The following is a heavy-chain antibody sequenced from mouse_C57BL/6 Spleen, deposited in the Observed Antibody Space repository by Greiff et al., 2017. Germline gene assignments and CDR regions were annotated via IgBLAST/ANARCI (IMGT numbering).Heavy chain of an antibody. Sequence: QVQLQQSGAELVKPGASVKMSCKASGYTFTTYPIEWMKQNHGKSLEWIGNFHPYNDDTKYNEKFKGKATLTVEKASSTVYFELSRLTSDDSAVYYCAKRYYGSSYWYFDVWGTGTTVTVSS. CDR1: GYTFTTYP. CDR3: AKRYYGSSYWYFDV. V-gene: IGHV1-47*01. J-gene: IGHJ1*03. D-gene: IGHD1-1*01. CDR2: FHPYNDDT.